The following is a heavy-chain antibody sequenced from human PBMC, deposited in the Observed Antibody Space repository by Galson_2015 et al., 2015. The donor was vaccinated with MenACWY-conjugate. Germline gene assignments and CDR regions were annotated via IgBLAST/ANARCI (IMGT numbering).Heavy chain of an antibody. J-gene: IGHJ4*02. CDR2: ISSSSSYI. CDR1: GFTFSSYS. V-gene: IGHV3-21*01. Sequence: SLRLSCAASGFTFSSYSMNWVRQAPGKGLEWVSSISSSSSYIYYADSVKGRFTISRDNAKNSLYLQMNSLRAEDTAVYHCAVTGGIAAADSDYWGQGTLVTVSS. CDR3: AVTGGIAAADSDY. D-gene: IGHD6-13*01.